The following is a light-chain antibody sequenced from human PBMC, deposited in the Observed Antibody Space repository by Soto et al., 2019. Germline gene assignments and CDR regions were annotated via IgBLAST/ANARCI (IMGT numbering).Light chain of an antibody. CDR2: DAS. Sequence: EFVLPQSPGTLSFSPGERATLSCRASQTVRNNYLAWYQQKPGQAPRLLIYDASSRATGIPDRLSGGGSGTDLNLTISRLEPEDFAVYYCQKFSSYPLTCGGGTKVDIK. CDR3: QKFSSYPLT. V-gene: IGKV3-20*01. CDR1: QTVRNNY. J-gene: IGKJ4*01.